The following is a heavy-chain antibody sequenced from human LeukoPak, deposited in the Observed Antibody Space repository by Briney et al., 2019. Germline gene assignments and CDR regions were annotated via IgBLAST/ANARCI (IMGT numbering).Heavy chain of an antibody. CDR2: ISAYNGNT. CDR1: GYTFTSYG. D-gene: IGHD2-15*01. V-gene: IGHV1-18*01. Sequence: ASVKVSCKASGYTFTSYGISWVRQAPGQGLEWMGWISAYNGNTNYAQKLQGRVTMTTDTSTSTAYMELRSLRSDVTAVYYCARLEVVAARNYYGMDVWGQGTTVTVSS. J-gene: IGHJ6*02. CDR3: ARLEVVAARNYYGMDV.